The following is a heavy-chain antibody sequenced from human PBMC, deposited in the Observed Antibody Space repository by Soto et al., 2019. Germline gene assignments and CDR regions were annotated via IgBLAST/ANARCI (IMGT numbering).Heavy chain of an antibody. CDR2: ISSSGSTI. D-gene: IGHD7-27*01. CDR3: ARAWVYDAFDI. V-gene: IGHV3-11*01. J-gene: IGHJ3*02. Sequence: GGSLILARAASGFTFIDYYMIWIRQAPGKGLEWVSYISSSGSTIYYADSVKGRFTISRDNAKNSLYLQMNSLRAEDTAVYYCARAWVYDAFDIWGQGTMVTVSS. CDR1: GFTFIDYY.